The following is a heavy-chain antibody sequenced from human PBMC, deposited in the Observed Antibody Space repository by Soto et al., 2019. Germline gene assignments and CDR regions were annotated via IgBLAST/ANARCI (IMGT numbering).Heavy chain of an antibody. CDR2: INHSGST. Sequence: QVQLQQWGAGLLKPSETLPLTCTVYGGSFSGYYWSWIRQPPGKGLEWIGEINHSGSTNYNPSLKSRITISXXTXKXXFSLKLSSVTAADTAIYYCARGRGHSGYGKSTFDPWGQGTLVTVSS. J-gene: IGHJ5*02. D-gene: IGHD5-12*01. CDR3: ARGRGHSGYGKSTFDP. CDR1: GGSFSGYY. V-gene: IGHV4-34*01.